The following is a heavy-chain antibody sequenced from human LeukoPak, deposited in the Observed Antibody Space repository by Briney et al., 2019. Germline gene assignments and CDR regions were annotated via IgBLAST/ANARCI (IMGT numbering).Heavy chain of an antibody. J-gene: IGHJ5*02. CDR1: GGSISSISYY. CDR3: ARDYGAVTTYR. CDR2: LFDSGNT. V-gene: IGHV4-39*07. D-gene: IGHD4-11*01. Sequence: SETLSLTCTVSGGSISSISYYWDWIRPPPGKGLEWIGNLFDSGNTHYNPSLRSRLTMSVDTSKNQFSLKLSSVTAADTAVYYCARDYGAVTTYRWGQGTLVTVSS.